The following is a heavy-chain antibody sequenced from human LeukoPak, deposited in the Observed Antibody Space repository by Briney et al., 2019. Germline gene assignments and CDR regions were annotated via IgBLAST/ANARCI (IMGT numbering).Heavy chain of an antibody. CDR3: ARGYSSSWYLD. CDR1: GFTFSSYW. V-gene: IGHV3-21*01. CDR2: ISSSSSFI. D-gene: IGHD6-13*01. J-gene: IGHJ4*02. Sequence: GGSLRLSCAASGFTFSSYWMSWVRQAPWKGLEFVSSISSSSSFIYYADSVKGRFTISRDNAEKSLSLQMNSLRADDTAVYYCARGYSSSWYLDWGQGTLVTVSS.